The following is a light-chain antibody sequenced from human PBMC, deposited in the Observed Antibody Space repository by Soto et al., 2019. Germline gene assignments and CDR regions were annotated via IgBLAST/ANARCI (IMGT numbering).Light chain of an antibody. V-gene: IGKV3-15*01. CDR1: QSIGST. J-gene: IGKJ4*01. Sequence: EIVMTQSPATLSVSPGERATLSCRASQSIGSTLAWYQQKPGQTPRLLIYDASTRATGIPARFSGIGSGTELTLIISSLQSEDFAVYYCQHYKTWQLSFGGGTKVHI. CDR3: QHYKTWQLS. CDR2: DAS.